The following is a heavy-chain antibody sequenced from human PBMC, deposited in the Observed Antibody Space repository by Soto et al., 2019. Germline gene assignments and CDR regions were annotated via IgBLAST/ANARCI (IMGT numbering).Heavy chain of an antibody. D-gene: IGHD1-26*01. CDR1: GGSISSYY. V-gene: IGHV4-59*01. J-gene: IGHJ2*01. CDR2: IYYSGST. Sequence: QVQLQESGPGLVKPSETLSLTCTVSGGSISSYYWSWIRQPPGKGLEWIGYIYYSGSTNYNPSLKSRVNMSIDTSKNQFSLKLNSVTAADTAVYYCARVGSLGVWYFDLWGRGTQVTVSS. CDR3: ARVGSLGVWYFDL.